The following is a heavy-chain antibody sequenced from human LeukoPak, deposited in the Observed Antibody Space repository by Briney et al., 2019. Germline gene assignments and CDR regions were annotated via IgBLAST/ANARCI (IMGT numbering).Heavy chain of an antibody. J-gene: IGHJ4*02. D-gene: IGHD3-10*01. Sequence: GRSLRLSCAASGFTFSTYAMHWVRQAPGKGLEYVSTISINGGSTYYADSVKGRFTISRDNSRNTLYLQMSSLRAEDTAVYYCVRSSGAFDCWGQGTLVTVSS. CDR1: GFTFSTYA. V-gene: IGHV3-64D*06. CDR3: VRSSGAFDC. CDR2: ISINGGST.